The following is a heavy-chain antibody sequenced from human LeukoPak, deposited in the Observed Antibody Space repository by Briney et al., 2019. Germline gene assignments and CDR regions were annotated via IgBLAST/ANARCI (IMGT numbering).Heavy chain of an antibody. V-gene: IGHV4-34*01. CDR2: INHSGST. J-gene: IGHJ3*02. D-gene: IGHD1-26*01. CDR1: GGSFSGYY. Sequence: PSETLSLTCAVYGGSFSGYYWSWIRQPPGKGLEWIGEINHSGSTNYNPSLKSRVTISVDTSKNQFSLKLSSVTAADTAVYHCARLQVGATLRAGSFDIWGQGTMVTVSS. CDR3: ARLQVGATLRAGSFDI.